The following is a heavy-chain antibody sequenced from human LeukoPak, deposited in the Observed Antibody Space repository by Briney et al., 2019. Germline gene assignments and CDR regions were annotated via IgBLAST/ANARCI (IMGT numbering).Heavy chain of an antibody. J-gene: IGHJ4*02. Sequence: GGSLRLSCAASGFSFSSYGTHWVRQAPGKGLEWVAVISYDGSNKYYGDSVKGRFTISRDNSKNTLYLQMNSLRAEDTAVYYCAKDYSGSYYGPFDSWGQGTLVTVSS. CDR2: ISYDGSNK. V-gene: IGHV3-30*18. CDR1: GFSFSSYG. CDR3: AKDYSGSYYGPFDS. D-gene: IGHD1-26*01.